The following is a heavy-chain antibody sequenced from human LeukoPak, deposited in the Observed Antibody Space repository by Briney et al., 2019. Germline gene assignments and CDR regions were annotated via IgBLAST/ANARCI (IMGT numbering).Heavy chain of an antibody. CDR3: AKEGVEYSSSYIDY. V-gene: IGHV3-30*02. J-gene: IGHJ4*02. D-gene: IGHD6-6*01. Sequence: PGGSLRLSGAASGFTFSSYGMHWVRQAPGKGLEWVAFIRYDGSNKYYADSVKGRFTISRDNSKNTLYLQMNSLRAEDTAVYYCAKEGVEYSSSYIDYWGQGTLVTVSS. CDR1: GFTFSSYG. CDR2: IRYDGSNK.